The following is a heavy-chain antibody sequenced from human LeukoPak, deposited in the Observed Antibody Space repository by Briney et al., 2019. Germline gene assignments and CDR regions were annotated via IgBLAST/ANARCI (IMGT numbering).Heavy chain of an antibody. J-gene: IGHJ4*02. V-gene: IGHV4-34*01. CDR1: GGSFSGYY. Sequence: PSETLSLTCAVYGGSFSGYYWSWIRQPPGKGLEWIGEINHSGSTNYNPSLKSRVTISVDTSKNQFSLKLSSVTVADTAVYYCALLWFGELETPNFDYWGQGTLVTVSS. CDR2: INHSGST. CDR3: ALLWFGELETPNFDY. D-gene: IGHD3-10*01.